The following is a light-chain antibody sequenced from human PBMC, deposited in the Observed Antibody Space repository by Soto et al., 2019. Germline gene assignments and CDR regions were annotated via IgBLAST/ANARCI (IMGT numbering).Light chain of an antibody. Sequence: EIVLTQSPGTLSLSQGERATLSCRASQSVSSSYLAWYQQKPGQAPRLLIYGASSRATGIPDRFSGSGSGKAFTLIISRLEPEDFEVYYFQQYGSSSYTFGQGTKREIK. CDR3: QQYGSSSYT. CDR2: GAS. J-gene: IGKJ2*01. V-gene: IGKV3-20*01. CDR1: QSVSSSY.